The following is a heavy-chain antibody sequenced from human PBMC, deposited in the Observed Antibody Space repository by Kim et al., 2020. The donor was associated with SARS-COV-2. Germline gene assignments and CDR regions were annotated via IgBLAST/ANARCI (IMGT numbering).Heavy chain of an antibody. D-gene: IGHD3-10*01. CDR2: IIPIFGTA. CDR3: ARAQGQRLLWFGELSY. Sequence: SVKVSCKASGGTFSSYAISWVRQAPGQGLEWMGGIIPIFGTANNAQKFQGRVTITADESTSTAYMELSSLRSEDTAVYYCARAQGQRLLWFGELSYWGQGTLVTVSS. CDR1: GGTFSSYA. J-gene: IGHJ4*02. V-gene: IGHV1-69*13.